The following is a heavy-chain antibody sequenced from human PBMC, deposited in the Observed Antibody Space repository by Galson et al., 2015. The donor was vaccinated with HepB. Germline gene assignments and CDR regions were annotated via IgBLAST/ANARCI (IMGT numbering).Heavy chain of an antibody. Sequence: SLRLSCAASGFTVSTNYFSWVRQAPGMGLQWVSDIYSDGRTYYADSVKGRFTVPRDTSKNTLYLQMNNLRAEDTALYYCAREQAWAYHYWGQGALVTVSS. D-gene: IGHD3-16*01. CDR1: GFTVSTNY. CDR2: IYSDGRT. J-gene: IGHJ4*02. V-gene: IGHV3-53*01. CDR3: AREQAWAYHY.